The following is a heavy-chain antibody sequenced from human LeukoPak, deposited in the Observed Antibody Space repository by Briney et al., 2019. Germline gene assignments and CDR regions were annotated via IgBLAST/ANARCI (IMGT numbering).Heavy chain of an antibody. CDR1: GGSFSGYY. J-gene: IGHJ4*02. D-gene: IGHD6-19*01. V-gene: IGHV4-34*01. Sequence: SETLSLTCAVYGGSFSGYYWSWIRQPPGKRLEWIGEINHSGSTNYNPSLKSRVTISVDTSKNQFSLKLSSVTAADTAVYYCARCIAVADGFDYWGQGTLVTVSS. CDR2: INHSGST. CDR3: ARCIAVADGFDY.